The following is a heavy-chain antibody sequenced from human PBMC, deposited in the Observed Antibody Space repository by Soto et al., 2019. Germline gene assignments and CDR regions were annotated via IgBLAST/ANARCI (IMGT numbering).Heavy chain of an antibody. CDR1: GGTFSSYA. J-gene: IGHJ6*02. CDR2: IIPIFGTA. CDR3: ARDVGYCSGGSCYYYYGMDV. V-gene: IGHV1-69*01. Sequence: QVQLVQSGAEVKKPGSSVKVSCKATGGTFSSYAISWVRQAPGQGLEWMGVIIPIFGTANYAQKFQGRVTITADESTSTADMELSSLRSEDTAVYYCARDVGYCSGGSCYYYYGMDVWGQGTTVTVSS. D-gene: IGHD2-15*01.